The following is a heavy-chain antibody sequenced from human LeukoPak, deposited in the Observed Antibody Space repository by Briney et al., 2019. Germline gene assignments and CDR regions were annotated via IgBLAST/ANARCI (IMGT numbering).Heavy chain of an antibody. Sequence: GGSLRLSCAASGFTFRSYWMHWVRQAPGKGLVWVSRINRDGSNTNYADSVKGRFTISRDNAKNTLYLQMNSLGAEDTAVYYCARDTDSNFDYWGQGTLVTVSS. V-gene: IGHV3-74*01. CDR3: ARDTDSNFDY. CDR1: GFTFRSYW. CDR2: INRDGSNT. D-gene: IGHD6-13*01. J-gene: IGHJ4*02.